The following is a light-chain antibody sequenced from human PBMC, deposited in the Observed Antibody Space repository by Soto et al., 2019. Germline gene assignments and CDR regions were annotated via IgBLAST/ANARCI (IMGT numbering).Light chain of an antibody. Sequence: QSALTQPASVSVSPGQSITISCTGTTSDVGAYNFVSWYQHHPGRAPKLIIYEVTDRPSGVSNRFSGSKSGNTASLTISGLQAEDEAEYYCSSYTNINTRACVFGTGTKVTVL. CDR1: TSDVGAYNF. CDR3: SSYTNINTRACV. CDR2: EVT. V-gene: IGLV2-14*01. J-gene: IGLJ1*01.